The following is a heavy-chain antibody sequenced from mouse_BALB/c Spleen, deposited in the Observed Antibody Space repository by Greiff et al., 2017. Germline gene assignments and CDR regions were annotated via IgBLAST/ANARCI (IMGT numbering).Heavy chain of an antibody. J-gene: IGHJ4*01. CDR2: ISSGSSTI. V-gene: IGHV5-17*02. Sequence: VQLKESGGGLVQPGGSRKLSCAASGFTFSSFGMHWVRQAPEKGLEWVAYISSGSSTIYYADTVKGRFTISRDNPKNTLFLQMTSLRSEDTAMYYCARSRRYDDGPMDYWGQGTSVTVSS. D-gene: IGHD2-14*01. CDR1: GFTFSSFG. CDR3: ARSRRYDDGPMDY.